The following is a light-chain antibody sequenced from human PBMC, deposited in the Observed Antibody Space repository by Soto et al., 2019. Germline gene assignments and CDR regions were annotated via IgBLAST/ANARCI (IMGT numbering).Light chain of an antibody. CDR3: MIAYSGVVV. J-gene: IGLJ2*01. V-gene: IGLV7-46*01. Sequence: QAVVTQEPSLTVSPGGTVTLTCGSSTGAVTSGHYPFWFQQKPGQALRTLIYDTSNKHSWTPARFSGSLLGGKAALTLSGAQPEDEADYYCMIAYSGVVVFGGGTKLTVL. CDR2: DTS. CDR1: TGAVTSGHY.